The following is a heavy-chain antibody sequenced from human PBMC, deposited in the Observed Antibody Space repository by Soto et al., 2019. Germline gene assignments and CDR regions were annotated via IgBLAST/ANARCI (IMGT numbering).Heavy chain of an antibody. D-gene: IGHD3-16*01. CDR1: GGSISSYY. CDR2: IYYSGST. CDR3: ARAALVMITFGGANIRRGNAFDI. V-gene: IGHV4-59*01. J-gene: IGHJ3*02. Sequence: QVQLQESGPGLVKPSETLSLTCTVSGGSISSYYWSWIRQPPGKGLEWIGYIYYSGSTNYNPSLQSRVTISVDTSKNQFSLKLSSVTAADTAVYYCARAALVMITFGGANIRRGNAFDIWGQGTMVTVSS.